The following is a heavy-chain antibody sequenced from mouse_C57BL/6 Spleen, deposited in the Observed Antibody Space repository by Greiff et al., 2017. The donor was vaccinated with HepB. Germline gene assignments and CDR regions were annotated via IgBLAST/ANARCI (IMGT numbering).Heavy chain of an antibody. D-gene: IGHD6-5*01. CDR2: IYPGSGNT. V-gene: IGHV1-76*01. Sequence: QVQLQQSGAELVRPGASVKLSCKASGYTFTDYYINWVKQRPGQGLEWIARIYPGSGNTYYNEKFKGKATLTAEKSSSTAFMQLSSLTSEDSAVYFCAREEGFYALAMDDWGQGTSVTVSS. CDR3: AREEGFYALAMDD. J-gene: IGHJ4*01. CDR1: GYTFTDYY.